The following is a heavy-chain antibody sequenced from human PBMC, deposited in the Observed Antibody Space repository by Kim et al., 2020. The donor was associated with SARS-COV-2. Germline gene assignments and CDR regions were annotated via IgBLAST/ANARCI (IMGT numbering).Heavy chain of an antibody. V-gene: IGHV1-69*01. Sequence: QKFQGRVTITADESTSTAYRELSSLRSEDTAVYYCARGFGYSYADDAFDIWGQGTMVTVSS. J-gene: IGHJ3*02. D-gene: IGHD5-18*01. CDR3: ARGFGYSYADDAFDI.